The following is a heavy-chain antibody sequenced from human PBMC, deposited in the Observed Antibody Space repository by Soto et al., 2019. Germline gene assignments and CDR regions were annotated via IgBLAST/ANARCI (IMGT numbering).Heavy chain of an antibody. V-gene: IGHV4-4*02. CDR1: SGSISSSNW. CDR3: ARVREGYCSSTSCSPNWFDP. Sequence: QVQLQESGPGLVKPSGTLSLTCAVSSGSISSSNWWSWVRQPPGKGLEWIGEIYHSGSTNYNPSLKSRVTISVDKSKNQFSLKLSSVTAADTAVYYCARVREGYCSSTSCSPNWFDPWGQGTLVTVSS. J-gene: IGHJ5*02. CDR2: IYHSGST. D-gene: IGHD2-2*01.